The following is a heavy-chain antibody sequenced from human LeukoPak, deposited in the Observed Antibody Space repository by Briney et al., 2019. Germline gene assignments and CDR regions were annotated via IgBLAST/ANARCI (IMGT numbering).Heavy chain of an antibody. D-gene: IGHD3-10*01. CDR2: ISSSGSTI. Sequence: QAGGSLRLSCAASGFTFSSYEMNWVRQAPGKGLEWVSYISSSGSTIYYADSVKGRFTISRDNAKNSLYLQMNSLRAEDTAVYYCARPHSMVRGVGGLDVWGKGTTVTVSS. J-gene: IGHJ6*04. CDR3: ARPHSMVRGVGGLDV. V-gene: IGHV3-48*03. CDR1: GFTFSSYE.